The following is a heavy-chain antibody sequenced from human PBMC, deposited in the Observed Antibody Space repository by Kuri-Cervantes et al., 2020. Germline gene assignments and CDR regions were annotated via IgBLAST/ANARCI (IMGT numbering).Heavy chain of an antibody. D-gene: IGHD1-26*01. V-gene: IGHV1-2*02. CDR3: ARGLVGAALQHPYYYYGMDV. J-gene: IGHJ6*02. CDR1: GYTFTGYY. CDR2: INPNSDGT. Sequence: ASVKVSCKASGYTFTGYYMHWVRQAPGQGLEWVGWINPNSDGTNFAQKLQGRVTMTTDTSTSTAYMELRSLRSDDTAVHYCARGLVGAALQHPYYYYGMDVWGQGTTVTVSS.